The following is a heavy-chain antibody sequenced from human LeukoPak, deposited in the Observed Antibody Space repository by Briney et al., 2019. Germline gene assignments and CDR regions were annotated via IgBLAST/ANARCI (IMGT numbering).Heavy chain of an antibody. CDR2: ISAYNGRT. J-gene: IGHJ5*02. Sequence: ASVKVSCKASGYTFTNSGISCVRQSPGQGLEWMGWISAYNGRTNYAEKFQDRVTMTTDTSTGTAYMELRSLTSDDTALYYCARDRSSSDHWGQGTLVTVSS. CDR3: ARDRSSSDH. CDR1: GYTFTNSG. D-gene: IGHD6-6*01. V-gene: IGHV1-18*01.